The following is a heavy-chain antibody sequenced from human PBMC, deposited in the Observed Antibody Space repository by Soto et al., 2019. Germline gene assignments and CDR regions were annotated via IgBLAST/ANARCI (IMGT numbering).Heavy chain of an antibody. CDR1: GFSVSTIY. Sequence: LRLSCAVSGFSVSTIYMSWVRQAPGKGPEWVSVLYGGGGAYYADSVKGRFTISRDNSENTLSLQMSSLRADDTAVYYCARGRPGGIIISPGGFDIWGQGTMVTVSS. D-gene: IGHD3-3*01. J-gene: IGHJ3*02. CDR3: ARGRPGGIIISPGGFDI. CDR2: LYGGGGA. V-gene: IGHV3-66*01.